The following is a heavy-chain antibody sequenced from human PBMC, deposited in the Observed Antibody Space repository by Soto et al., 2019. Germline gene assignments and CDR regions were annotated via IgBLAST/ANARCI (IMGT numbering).Heavy chain of an antibody. CDR1: GFSLASYY. CDR3: TREGAVAAKLFDY. CDR2: INPDGDWT. D-gene: IGHD6-19*01. J-gene: IGHJ4*02. Sequence: QVQLVQSGAEVKKPGASVKLSCKASGFSLASYYMHWVRQAPGQGLEWMGLINPDGDWTPYAQKCQGRLTVTRDTSTSTVYMELNSLGSDDMAVYYCTREGAVAAKLFDYWGQGTLVSVSS. V-gene: IGHV1-46*01.